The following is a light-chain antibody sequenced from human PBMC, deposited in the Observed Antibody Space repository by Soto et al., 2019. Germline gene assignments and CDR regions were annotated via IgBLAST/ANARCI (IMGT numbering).Light chain of an antibody. J-gene: IGKJ4*01. V-gene: IGKV1-12*01. Sequence: IQMTQSPSSLSASVGDRVTITCRASQGISTWLAWYQKKPGKAPKLLIYSASSLHSGVPSRFSGSGSGTGFILSISSLQPEDFATYYCQQANSFPLTFGGGTKVDI. CDR3: QQANSFPLT. CDR1: QGISTW. CDR2: SAS.